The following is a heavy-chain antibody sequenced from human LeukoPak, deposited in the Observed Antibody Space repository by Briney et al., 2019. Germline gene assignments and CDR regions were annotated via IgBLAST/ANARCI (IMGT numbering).Heavy chain of an antibody. J-gene: IGHJ4*02. CDR2: IYYSGST. D-gene: IGHD1-26*01. CDR1: GGSISSYY. Sequence: SETLSLTCTVSGGSISSYYWSWIRQPPGKGLEWIGYIYYSGSTNYNPSLKSRVTISVDTSKNQFSLKLSSVTAADTAVYYCARWMSGSYSFDYWGQGTLVTVSS. CDR3: ARWMSGSYSFDY. V-gene: IGHV4-59*01.